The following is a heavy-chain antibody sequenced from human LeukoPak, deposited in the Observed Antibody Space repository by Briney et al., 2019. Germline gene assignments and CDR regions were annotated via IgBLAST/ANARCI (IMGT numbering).Heavy chain of an antibody. CDR1: GFTFSSYA. J-gene: IGHJ4*02. CDR2: ISSSSSYI. D-gene: IGHD3-22*01. Sequence: PGGSLRLSCAASGFTFSSYAMSWVRQAPGKGLEWVSSISSSSSYIYYADSVKGRFTISRDNAKNSLYLQMNSLRAEDTAVYYCARAVSYYDSSGYYSPPRYFDYWGQGTLVTVSS. V-gene: IGHV3-21*01. CDR3: ARAVSYYDSSGYYSPPRYFDY.